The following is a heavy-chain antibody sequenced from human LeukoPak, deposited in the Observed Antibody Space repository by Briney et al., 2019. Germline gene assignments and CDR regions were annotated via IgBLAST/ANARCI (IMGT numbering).Heavy chain of an antibody. J-gene: IGHJ4*02. Sequence: ASVKVSCKASGYTFTSYDISWVRQAPGQGLEWMGWISAYNGNTNYAQNLQGRVTMTTDTSTSTAYMELRSLRSDDTAVYYCARGEQYYDSSDSIDWGQGTLVTVSS. V-gene: IGHV1-18*01. D-gene: IGHD3-22*01. CDR1: GYTFTSYD. CDR3: ARGEQYYDSSDSID. CDR2: ISAYNGNT.